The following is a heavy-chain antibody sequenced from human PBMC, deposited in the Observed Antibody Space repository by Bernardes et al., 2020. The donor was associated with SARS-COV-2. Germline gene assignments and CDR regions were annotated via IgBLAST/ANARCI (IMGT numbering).Heavy chain of an antibody. V-gene: IGHV1-2*02. CDR1: GYTFTGYY. CDR3: ARTRTTISTTGIPVDY. D-gene: IGHD2-21*02. J-gene: IGHJ4*02. CDR2: INPNSGGT. Sequence: ASVKVSCKASGYTFTGYYMHWVRQAPGQGLEWMGWINPNSGGTNYAQKFQGRVTMTRDTSITTAYMDLSRLGSDDTAYYYCARTRTTISTTGIPVDYWGQGTLVTVSS.